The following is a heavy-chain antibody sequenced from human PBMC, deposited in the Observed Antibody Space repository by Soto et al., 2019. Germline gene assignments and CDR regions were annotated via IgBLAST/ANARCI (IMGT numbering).Heavy chain of an antibody. V-gene: IGHV4-59*01. Sequence: SETLSLTCTVSGDSLGYYYWNWIRQTPDKGLEWIGYVYYSVTTHYNPSLKSRVSISLDTSRNQFSLNMHSVTAADAAVYYCVRGRLVGSSSGYYDHWGQGTLVTVSS. CDR3: VRGRLVGSSSGYYDH. CDR2: VYYSVTT. D-gene: IGHD6-19*01. J-gene: IGHJ4*02. CDR1: GDSLGYYY.